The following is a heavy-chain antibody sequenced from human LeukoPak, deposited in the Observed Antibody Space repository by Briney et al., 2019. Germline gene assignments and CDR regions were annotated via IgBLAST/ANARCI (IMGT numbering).Heavy chain of an antibody. CDR2: ISYDGSNK. CDR1: GFTFSSYG. J-gene: IGHJ5*02. V-gene: IGHV3-30*18. D-gene: IGHD2-2*01. CDR3: AKDALAPRYCSGTSCYPPYNWFDP. Sequence: GGSLRLSCAASGFTFSSYGMHWVRQAPGKGLEWVAVISYDGSNKYYADSVKGRFTISRDNSKNTLYLQMNSLRAEDTAVYYCAKDALAPRYCSGTSCYPPYNWFDPWSQGTLVTVSS.